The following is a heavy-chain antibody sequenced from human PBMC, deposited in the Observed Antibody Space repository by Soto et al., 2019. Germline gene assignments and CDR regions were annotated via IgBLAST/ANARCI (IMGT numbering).Heavy chain of an antibody. CDR1: GGTFSNYA. CDR3: AREDSRFDY. J-gene: IGHJ4*02. D-gene: IGHD2-15*01. Sequence: XXVKVSCKASGGTFSNYAISWVRQAPGQGLEWMXGIIHXFGTANYAPKXXGRVTITXXASKSTAYMELSSMRSEDTAVYYCAREDSRFDYWGQGTLVTVSS. CDR2: IIHXFGTA. V-gene: IGHV1-69*13.